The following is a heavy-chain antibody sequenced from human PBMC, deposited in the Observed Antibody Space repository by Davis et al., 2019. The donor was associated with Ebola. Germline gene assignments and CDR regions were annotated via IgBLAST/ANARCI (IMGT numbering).Heavy chain of an antibody. D-gene: IGHD4-17*01. CDR3: ARGVHGDYYYGMDV. CDR1: GYTFTGHY. V-gene: IGHV1-18*04. J-gene: IGHJ6*04. CDR2: ISAYNGNT. Sequence: ASVKVSCKTSGYTFTGHYIQWVRQAPGQGLEWMGWISAYNGNTNYAQKLQGRVTMTTDTSTSTAYMELSSLRSEDTAVYYCARGVHGDYYYGMDVWGKGTTVTVSS.